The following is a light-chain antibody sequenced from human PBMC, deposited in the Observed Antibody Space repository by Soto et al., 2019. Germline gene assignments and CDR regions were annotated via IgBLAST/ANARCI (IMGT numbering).Light chain of an antibody. Sequence: EIVLTQSPGTLSLSPGARATLSCRASQSVDRNYLAWYQHKPGQAPRLLIYGASTRATGIPDRFSGSGSGTDFTLTISRLEPEDVAVYYCQQYEAVVTFGQGTKVDIK. CDR1: QSVDRNY. CDR2: GAS. V-gene: IGKV3-20*01. J-gene: IGKJ1*01. CDR3: QQYEAVVT.